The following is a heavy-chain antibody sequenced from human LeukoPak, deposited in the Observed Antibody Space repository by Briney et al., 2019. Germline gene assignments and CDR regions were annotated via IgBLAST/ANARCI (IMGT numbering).Heavy chain of an antibody. Sequence: SVTLSLTCAVSGYSISSGYYWGWIRHPPGKGLEWIGSIYHSGSTYYNPSLKSRVTISVDTSKNQFSLKLSSVTAADTAVYYCARQFPDSSSSYYYYYYMDVWGKGTTVTVSS. D-gene: IGHD6-13*01. CDR2: IYHSGST. V-gene: IGHV4-38-2*01. CDR3: ARQFPDSSSSYYYYYYMDV. CDR1: GYSISSGYY. J-gene: IGHJ6*03.